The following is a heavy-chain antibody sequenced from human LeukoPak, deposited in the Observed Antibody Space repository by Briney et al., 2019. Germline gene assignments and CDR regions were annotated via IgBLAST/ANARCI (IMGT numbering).Heavy chain of an antibody. D-gene: IGHD2-2*01. J-gene: IGHJ5*01. CDR1: GGSISSGGYY. CDR3: ARGWTNAYNSFDS. V-gene: IGHV4-30-2*01. Sequence: SETRSLTCTISGGSISSGGYYWSWIRQPPGKGLEWIGYIYHSGSTYYHPSLESRVTLSIDTSKNQFSLKLSSVTAADTAVYYCARGWTNAYNSFDSWGQGTLVTVSS. CDR2: IYHSGST.